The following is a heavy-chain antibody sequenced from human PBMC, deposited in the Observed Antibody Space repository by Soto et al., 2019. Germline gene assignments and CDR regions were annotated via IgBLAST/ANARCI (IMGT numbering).Heavy chain of an antibody. CDR1: GFTFSSYS. CDR2: ISSSSSTI. D-gene: IGHD3-22*01. CDR3: ASPLPWADYYDSSGSGSFDY. V-gene: IGHV3-48*02. Sequence: GGSLRLSCAASGFTFSSYSMNWVRQAPGKGLEWVSYISSSSSTIYYADSVKGRFTISRDNAKNSLYLQMNSLRDEDTAVYYCASPLPWADYYDSSGSGSFDYWGQGTLVTVSS. J-gene: IGHJ4*02.